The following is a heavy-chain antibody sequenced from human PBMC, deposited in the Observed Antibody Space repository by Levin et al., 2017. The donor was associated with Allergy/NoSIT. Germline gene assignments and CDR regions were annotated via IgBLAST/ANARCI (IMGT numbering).Heavy chain of an antibody. CDR1: GFTFSTLS. CDR2: IGASGGRT. J-gene: IGHJ4*02. V-gene: IGHV3-23*01. Sequence: GGSLRLSCAASGFTFSTLSMSWVRQAPGKGLEWVSSIGASGGRTDYADSVKGRFSISRDNSENTFYLQMNSLRAGDTATYYCAAHSPHGYYLNYWGQGTLVTVSS. D-gene: IGHD3-10*01. CDR3: AAHSPHGYYLNY.